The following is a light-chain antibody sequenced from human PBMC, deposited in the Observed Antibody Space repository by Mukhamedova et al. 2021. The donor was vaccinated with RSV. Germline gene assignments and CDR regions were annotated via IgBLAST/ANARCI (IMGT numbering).Light chain of an antibody. Sequence: RATLSCRASQSVTNSNLAWYQQNPGQAPRLLIYGASSRATGIPDRFRGSGSGTDFSLTISRLEPEDFAVYYCQQYGSSPRSFGQG. CDR1: QSVTNSN. J-gene: IGKJ2*03. CDR2: GAS. CDR3: QQYGSSPRS. V-gene: IGKV3-20*01.